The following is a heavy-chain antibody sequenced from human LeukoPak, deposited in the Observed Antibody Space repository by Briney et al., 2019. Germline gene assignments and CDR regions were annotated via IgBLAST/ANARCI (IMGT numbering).Heavy chain of an antibody. Sequence: SVKVSCKASGGTFSSYAISWVRQAPGQGLEWMGWINPNSGGTNYAQKFQGWVTMTRDTSISTAYMELSRLRSDDTAVYYCARDLNIAAAGRDAFDIWGQGTMVTVSS. V-gene: IGHV1-2*04. D-gene: IGHD6-13*01. CDR1: GGTFSSYA. CDR3: ARDLNIAAAGRDAFDI. CDR2: INPNSGGT. J-gene: IGHJ3*02.